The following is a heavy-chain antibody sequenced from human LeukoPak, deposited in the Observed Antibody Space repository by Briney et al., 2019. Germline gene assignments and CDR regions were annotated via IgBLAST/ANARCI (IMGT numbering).Heavy chain of an antibody. CDR2: IKEDGRDK. D-gene: IGHD2/OR15-2a*01. CDR1: GFSFRSYW. CDR3: ARDAGIGFDF. J-gene: IGHJ4*02. Sequence: GGSLRLSCAASGFSFRSYWMTWVRQAPGRGLEWVANIKEDGRDKYYVDSVKGRFTISKDNAKNSVYLQMNSLRAEDTAVYYCARDAGIGFDFWGQGTLVTVSS. V-gene: IGHV3-7*01.